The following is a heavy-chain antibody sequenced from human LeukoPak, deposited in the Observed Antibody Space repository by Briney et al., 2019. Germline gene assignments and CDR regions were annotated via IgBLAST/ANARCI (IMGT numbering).Heavy chain of an antibody. Sequence: GGSLRLSCAASGFTLSSYAMSWVRQAPGKGLEWVSAISGSGGSTYYADSVKGRFTIPRDNSKNTLYLQMNSLRAEDTAVYYRAKDRGLLSAPIWGQGTMVTVSS. V-gene: IGHV3-23*01. CDR1: GFTLSSYA. CDR2: ISGSGGST. J-gene: IGHJ3*02. CDR3: AKDRGLLSAPI. D-gene: IGHD5-12*01.